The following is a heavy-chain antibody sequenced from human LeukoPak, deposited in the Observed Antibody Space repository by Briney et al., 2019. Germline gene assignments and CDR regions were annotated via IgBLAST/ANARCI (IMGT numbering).Heavy chain of an antibody. V-gene: IGHV3-23*01. J-gene: IGHJ4*02. CDR3: AKIYSYGSTPIDY. Sequence: GGSLRLSCAASGFTFSSYGMSWVRQATGRGLEWVSGISTIDGSTYYADSVKGRFTVSRDNSKNTLYLQMNSLRAEDTAVYYCAKIYSYGSTPIDYWGQGTLVTVSS. CDR2: ISTIDGST. CDR1: GFTFSSYG. D-gene: IGHD5-18*01.